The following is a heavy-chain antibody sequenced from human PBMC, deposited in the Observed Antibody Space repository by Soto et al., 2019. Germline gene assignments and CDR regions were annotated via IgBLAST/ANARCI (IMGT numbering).Heavy chain of an antibody. CDR3: ARHGIGFLDY. Sequence: PSETLSLTCTVSGGSISSSSYYWGWIRQPPGKGLEWIGSIYYSGSTYYNPSLKSRVTISVDTSKNQFSLKLSSVTAADTAVYYCARHGIGFLDYWGQGTLVTVSS. J-gene: IGHJ4*02. CDR2: IYYSGST. CDR1: GGSISSSSYY. V-gene: IGHV4-39*01. D-gene: IGHD2-21*01.